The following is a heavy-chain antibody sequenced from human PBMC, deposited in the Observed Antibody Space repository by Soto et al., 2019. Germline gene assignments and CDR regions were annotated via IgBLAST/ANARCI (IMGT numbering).Heavy chain of an antibody. CDR3: ARSKNCSGGSCYYYGMDV. V-gene: IGHV1-69*13. J-gene: IGHJ6*02. CDR2: IIPIFGTA. D-gene: IGHD2-15*01. CDR1: GGTFSSYA. Sequence: SVKVSCKASGGTFSSYAISWVRQAPGQGLEWMGGIIPIFGTANYAQKFQGRVTITADESTSTAYMELSSLRSEDTAVYYCARSKNCSGGSCYYYGMDVWGQGTTVTVSS.